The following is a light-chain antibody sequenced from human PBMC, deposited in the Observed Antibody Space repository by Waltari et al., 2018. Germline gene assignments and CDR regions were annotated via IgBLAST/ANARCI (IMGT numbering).Light chain of an antibody. J-gene: IGKJ4*01. CDR2: ATS. CDR1: QSISGY. CDR3: QQSYRTPPLT. V-gene: IGKV1-39*01. Sequence: DIQMTQSPSSLSASVGDRVTITCRASQSISGYLNWYQQKPGKAPKVLIYATSSLQSGVPSRFSGSGSGTDFTLNISSLQPEDFATYYCQQSYRTPPLTFGGGTKVEIK.